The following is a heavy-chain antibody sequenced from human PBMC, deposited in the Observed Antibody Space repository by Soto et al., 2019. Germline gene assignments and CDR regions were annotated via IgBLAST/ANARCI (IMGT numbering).Heavy chain of an antibody. D-gene: IGHD6-6*01. CDR1: GFTFSSYA. J-gene: IGHJ4*02. V-gene: IGHV3-23*01. CDR2: ISGSGGST. Sequence: GGSLRLSWAASGFTFSSYAMSWVRRAPGKGREGGSAISGSGGSTYYADSVKGRFTISRDNSKNTLYLQMNSLRDEDTAVYYCANSLGPRRLIAARPFDSWRQGTLVTVPS. CDR3: ANSLGPRRLIAARPFDS.